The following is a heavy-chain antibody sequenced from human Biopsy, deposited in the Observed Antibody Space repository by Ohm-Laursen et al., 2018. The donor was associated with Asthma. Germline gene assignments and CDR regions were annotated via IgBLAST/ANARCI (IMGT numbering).Heavy chain of an antibody. CDR3: ARGESRGWSHYYFDY. V-gene: IGHV3-53*01. Sequence: SLRLSCTASGFTVSRDYMFWVRQAPGKGLEWVSVIYSGGTSDTADSVRGRFTISRDFYKNTLYLQTDSLRAEDTAVYYCARGESRGWSHYYFDYWGQGTLVTVSS. CDR1: GFTVSRDY. J-gene: IGHJ4*02. D-gene: IGHD6-19*01. CDR2: IYSGGTS.